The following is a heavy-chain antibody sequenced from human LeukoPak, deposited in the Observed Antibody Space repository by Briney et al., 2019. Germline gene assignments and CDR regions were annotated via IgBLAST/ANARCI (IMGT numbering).Heavy chain of an antibody. D-gene: IGHD4-17*01. V-gene: IGHV3-23*01. CDR1: GFTFSNNA. Sequence: GGSLRLSCAASGFTFSNNAMSWVRQAPGKGLEWVSGIEGSGDATHYADSVKGRFTISRDNSKNTLYLQMNSLRAEDTAVYYCARDYGDYGGYYGLDVWGQGTPVTVSS. CDR2: IEGSGDAT. J-gene: IGHJ6*02. CDR3: ARDYGDYGGYYGLDV.